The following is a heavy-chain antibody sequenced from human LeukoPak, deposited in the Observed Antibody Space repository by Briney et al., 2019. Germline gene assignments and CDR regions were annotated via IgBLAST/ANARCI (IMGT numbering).Heavy chain of an antibody. CDR2: ISHSGST. J-gene: IGHJ4*02. V-gene: IGHV4-34*01. D-gene: IGHD3-3*01. CDR1: GGSFSGYS. CDR3: ARERGTDYDFWSGYFSDY. Sequence: SETLSLTCAVYGGSFSGYSWSWIRQPPGKGLEWIGEISHSGSTNYNPSLKSRVTISVDTSKNQFSLKLSSVTAADTAVYYCARERGTDYDFWSGYFSDYWGQGTLVTVSS.